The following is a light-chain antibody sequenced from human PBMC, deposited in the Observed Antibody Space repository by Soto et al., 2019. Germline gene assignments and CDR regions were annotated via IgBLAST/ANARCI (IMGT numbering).Light chain of an antibody. V-gene: IGLV2-14*01. CDR3: NSYGSTSTRYV. Sequence: QSALTQPASVSGSPGQSITISCTGTSSDVGGYNYVSWYQQHPGKAPKLMIYEGSNRPSGVSNRFSGSKSGNTASLTISGLQAEDEDDYCCNSYGSTSTRYVFGTGTKLTVL. J-gene: IGLJ1*01. CDR2: EGS. CDR1: SSDVGGYNY.